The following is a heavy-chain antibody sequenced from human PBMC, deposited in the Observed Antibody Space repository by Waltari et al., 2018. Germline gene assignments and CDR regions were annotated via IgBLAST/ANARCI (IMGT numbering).Heavy chain of an antibody. CDR3: ARGRGYSGYDSRFDY. Sequence: QVQLVQSGAEVKQPGSSVKVSCKTSGGTFNSYSINWVRQAPGQGPEGMGGIIPIFVTPNYAQKFQGRLKLTADESTNTAYMELNSLTSEDTAVYFGARGRGYSGYDSRFDYWGQGTSVSVSS. V-gene: IGHV1-69*01. CDR1: GGTFNSYS. CDR2: IIPIFVTP. D-gene: IGHD5-12*01. J-gene: IGHJ4*02.